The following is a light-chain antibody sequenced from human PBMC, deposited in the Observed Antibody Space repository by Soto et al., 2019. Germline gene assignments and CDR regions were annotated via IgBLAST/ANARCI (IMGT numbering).Light chain of an antibody. J-gene: IGKJ1*01. CDR3: QQYGNSPQT. Sequence: ATLSCRASQSVSSNLAWYQQKPGQAPRLLIYGASSRATGIPNRFSGSGSGTDFTLTISRLEPEDFAVYYCQQYGNSPQTFGQGTKVDIK. V-gene: IGKV3-20*01. CDR2: GAS. CDR1: QSVSSN.